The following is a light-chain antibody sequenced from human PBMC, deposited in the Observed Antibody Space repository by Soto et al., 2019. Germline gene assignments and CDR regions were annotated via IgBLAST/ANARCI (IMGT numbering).Light chain of an antibody. J-gene: IGKJ5*01. CDR1: QGISSY. CDR2: DAS. CDR3: QQYDNLPPGIT. Sequence: PSSLSASVGDRVTIPCRASQGISSYLAWYQQKPGKAPKLLIYDASNLETGVPSRFSGSGSGTDFTFTISSLQPEDIATYYCQQYDNLPPGITFGQGTRLEIK. V-gene: IGKV1-33*01.